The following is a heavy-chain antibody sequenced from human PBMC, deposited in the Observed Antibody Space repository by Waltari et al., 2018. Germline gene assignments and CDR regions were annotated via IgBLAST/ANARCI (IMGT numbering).Heavy chain of an antibody. V-gene: IGHV3-64*01. CDR1: GFTFSSYA. J-gene: IGHJ6*03. CDR3: ARDPDQFWSGYYSNYMDV. Sequence: EVQLVESGGGLVQPGGSLRLSCAASGFTFSSYAMHWVRQAPGKGLDYVSAISSNGGSTYYANSVKGRFTISRDKSKNTLYLQMGSRRAEDMAVYYCARDPDQFWSGYYSNYMDVWGKGTTVTVSS. D-gene: IGHD3-3*01. CDR2: ISSNGGST.